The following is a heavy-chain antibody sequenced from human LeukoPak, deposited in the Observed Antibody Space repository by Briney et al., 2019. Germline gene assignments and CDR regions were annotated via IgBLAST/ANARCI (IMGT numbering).Heavy chain of an antibody. V-gene: IGHV3-23*01. J-gene: IGHJ4*02. CDR1: GFTFSSYA. CDR3: AKERGVVVVAATASY. Sequence: GGSLRLSCAPSGFTFSSYAMSWVRQAPGKGLEWVSAISGSGGSTYYADSVRGRFTISRDNSKNTLYLQMNSLRAEDTAVYYCAKERGVVVVAATASYWGQGTLVTVSS. CDR2: ISGSGGST. D-gene: IGHD2-15*01.